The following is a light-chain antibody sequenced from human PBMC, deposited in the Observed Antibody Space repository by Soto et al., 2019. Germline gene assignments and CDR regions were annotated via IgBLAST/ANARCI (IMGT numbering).Light chain of an antibody. J-gene: IGKJ4*01. V-gene: IGKV3-11*01. CDR2: DVS. CDR3: QQRRNWPLT. CDR1: QNVNSY. Sequence: EIVLTQSPATLSLSPGERATLSCRASQNVNSYLTWYQQKPGQAPRLLIYDVSNRATGIPPRFSGSGSGTDFTLTISSLEPEDFAIYYCQQRRNWPLTFGGGTKVEI.